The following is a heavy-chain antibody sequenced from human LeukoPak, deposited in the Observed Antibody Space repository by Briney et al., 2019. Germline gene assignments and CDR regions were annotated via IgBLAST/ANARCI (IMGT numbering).Heavy chain of an antibody. CDR2: ISSSSSHI. CDR3: ARNPVAGTTDYFDY. Sequence: GGSLRLSCAASGFTFSSYSMNWVRQAPGKGLEWVSSISSSSSHIYYADSVKGRFTISRDNAKNSLYLQMNSLRAEDTAVYYCARNPVAGTTDYFDYWGQGTLVTVSS. CDR1: GFTFSSYS. D-gene: IGHD6-19*01. J-gene: IGHJ4*02. V-gene: IGHV3-21*01.